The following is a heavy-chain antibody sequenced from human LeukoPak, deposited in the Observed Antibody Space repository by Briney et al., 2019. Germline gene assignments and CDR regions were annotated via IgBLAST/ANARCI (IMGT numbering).Heavy chain of an antibody. CDR3: AKALGYWGAFDI. V-gene: IGHV3-23*01. CDR2: ISGSGGST. Sequence: GGSLRLSCAASGFTVSSNYMSWVRQAPGKGPEWVSAISGSGGSTYYADSVKGRFTISRDNSKNTLYLQMNSLRAEDTAVYYCAKALGYWGAFDIWGQGTMVTVSS. J-gene: IGHJ3*02. D-gene: IGHD3-22*01. CDR1: GFTVSSNY.